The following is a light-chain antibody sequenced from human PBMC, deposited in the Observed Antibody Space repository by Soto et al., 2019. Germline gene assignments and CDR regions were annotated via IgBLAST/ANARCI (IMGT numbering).Light chain of an antibody. CDR1: SSDVGAFNY. Sequence: QSVLTQPASVSGSPGQSITISCTGTSSDVGAFNYVSWYQQHPGKAPKLLIYAVTNRPSGVSNRFSGSKSGNTASLTISGLQAEDEADYYCSSSTSSTTLYVFGTGTKVTVL. V-gene: IGLV2-14*01. CDR3: SSSTSSTTLYV. CDR2: AVT. J-gene: IGLJ1*01.